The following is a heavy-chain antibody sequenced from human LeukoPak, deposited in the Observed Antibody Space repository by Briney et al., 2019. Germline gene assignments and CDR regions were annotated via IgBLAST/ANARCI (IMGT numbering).Heavy chain of an antibody. V-gene: IGHV4-39*01. CDR3: ARLTTPTSLGYCSGGSCYWFDP. D-gene: IGHD2-15*01. Sequence: SETLSLTCTVSGGSISSSSYYWGWIRQPPGKGLEWIGSIYYSGSTYYNPSLKSRVTISVDTSKNQFSPKLSSVTAADTAVYYCARLTTPTSLGYCSGGSCYWFDPWGQGTLVTVSS. J-gene: IGHJ5*02. CDR2: IYYSGST. CDR1: GGSISSSSYY.